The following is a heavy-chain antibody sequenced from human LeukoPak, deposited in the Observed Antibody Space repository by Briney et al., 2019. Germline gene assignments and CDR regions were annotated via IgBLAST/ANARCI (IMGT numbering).Heavy chain of an antibody. CDR3: ARGDIVVVPAANGFDP. Sequence: SQTLSLTCTVSGGSISSGDYYWSWIRQRPGKGLEWIGYIYYSGSTYYNPSLKSRVTISVDTSKNQFSLKLSSVTAADTAVYYCARGDIVVVPAANGFDPWGQGTLVTVSS. D-gene: IGHD2-2*01. V-gene: IGHV4-30-4*08. CDR1: GGSISSGDYY. CDR2: IYYSGST. J-gene: IGHJ5*02.